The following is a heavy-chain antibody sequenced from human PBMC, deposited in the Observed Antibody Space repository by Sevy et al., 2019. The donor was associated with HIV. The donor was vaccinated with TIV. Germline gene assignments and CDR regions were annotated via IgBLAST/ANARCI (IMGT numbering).Heavy chain of an antibody. Sequence: ASVKVSCKASGYTFTGYYMHWVRQAPGQGLEWMGWINPNSGGTKYAQKFQGRVTMTRDTSISTAYMELSRLRSDDTAVYYCARRPWVTTTPFDYWGKGTLVTVSS. D-gene: IGHD4-17*01. CDR2: INPNSGGT. J-gene: IGHJ4*02. V-gene: IGHV1-2*02. CDR1: GYTFTGYY. CDR3: ARRPWVTTTPFDY.